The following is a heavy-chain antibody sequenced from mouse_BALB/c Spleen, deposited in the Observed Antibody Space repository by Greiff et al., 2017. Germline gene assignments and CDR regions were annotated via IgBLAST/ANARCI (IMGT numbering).Heavy chain of an antibody. CDR2: IRNKANGYTT. J-gene: IGHJ4*01. Sequence: EVKLVESGGGLVQPGGSLRLSCATSGFTFTDYYMSWVRQPPGKALEWLGFIRNKANGYTTEYSASVKGRFTISRDNSQSILYLQMNTLRAEGSATYFCARDEWDYALYAGGEGTSDTVSS. V-gene: IGHV7-3*02. CDR3: ARDEWDYALYA. CDR1: GFTFTDYY. D-gene: IGHD1-1*02.